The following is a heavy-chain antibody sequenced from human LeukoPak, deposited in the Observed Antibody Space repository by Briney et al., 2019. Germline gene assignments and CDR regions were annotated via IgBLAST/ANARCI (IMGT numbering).Heavy chain of an antibody. CDR1: GGSINSYY. D-gene: IGHD6-19*01. CDR2: IYYSGST. CDR3: ARDRYSSLDY. V-gene: IGHV4-59*01. J-gene: IGHJ4*02. Sequence: PSETLSLTCTVSGGSINSYYWSWIRQPPGKGLEWIGYIYYSGSTNYNPSLKSRVTISVDTSKNQFSLKLSSVTAADTAVYYCARDRYSSLDYWGQGTLVTVSS.